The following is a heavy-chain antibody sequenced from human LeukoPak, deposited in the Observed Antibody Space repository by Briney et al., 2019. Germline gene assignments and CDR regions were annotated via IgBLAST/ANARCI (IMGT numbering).Heavy chain of an antibody. CDR2: IIPIFGTA. J-gene: IGHJ6*03. V-gene: IGHV1-69*05. CDR1: GGTFSSYA. D-gene: IGHD3-10*01. CDR3: ASYLGFGELLSRYYYYYMDV. Sequence: ASVNVSCKASGGTFSSYAMSWVRQAPGQGLEWMGGIIPIFGTANYAQKFQGRVTITTDESTSTAYMELSSLRSEDTAVYYCASYLGFGELLSRYYYYYMDVWGKGTTVTVSS.